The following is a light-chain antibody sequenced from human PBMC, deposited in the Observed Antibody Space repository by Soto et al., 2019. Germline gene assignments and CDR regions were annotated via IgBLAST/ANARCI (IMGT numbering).Light chain of an antibody. V-gene: IGKV3-20*01. J-gene: IGKJ2*01. CDR3: HQYSSPPAT. CDR2: GAS. Sequence: EIVVTQSPGTLSLSPGERATLSCRTSQSVSSYLAWYHHKPGQAPRLLIYGASMRATGIPDRFSASGSGTDFTLTISGLAPEDFAVYYCHQYSSPPATFGQGTKLEIK. CDR1: QSVSSY.